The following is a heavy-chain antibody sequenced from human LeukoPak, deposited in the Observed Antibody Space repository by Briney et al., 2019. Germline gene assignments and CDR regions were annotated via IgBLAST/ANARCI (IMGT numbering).Heavy chain of an antibody. CDR1: GGSIGSYY. Sequence: SETLSLTCTVSGGSIGSYYWSWIRQPPGKGLEWIGYIYYSGSTNYNPSLKSRVTISVDTSKNQFSLKLSSVTAADTAVYYCARGISSGYYFDYWGQGTLVTVSS. J-gene: IGHJ4*02. V-gene: IGHV4-59*01. CDR3: ARGISSGYYFDY. D-gene: IGHD3-22*01. CDR2: IYYSGST.